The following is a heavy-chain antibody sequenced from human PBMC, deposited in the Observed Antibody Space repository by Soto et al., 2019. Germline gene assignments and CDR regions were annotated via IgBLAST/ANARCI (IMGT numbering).Heavy chain of an antibody. D-gene: IGHD7-27*01. CDR2: INAGYGNT. J-gene: IGHJ4*02. Sequence: QVHLVQSGAEVRKPGASVKVSCKASGYTFSSYAMHWVRQAPGQRLERMGWINAGYGNTKSSQKFQDRVTMSRDTSASTAYMELTSLRSEDTAVYYCARDTGDGTFDFWGQGTLVTVSS. CDR3: ARDTGDGTFDF. V-gene: IGHV1-3*01. CDR1: GYTFSSYA.